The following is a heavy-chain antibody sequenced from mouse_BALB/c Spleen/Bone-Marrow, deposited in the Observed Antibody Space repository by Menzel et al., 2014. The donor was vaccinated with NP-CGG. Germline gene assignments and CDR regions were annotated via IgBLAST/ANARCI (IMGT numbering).Heavy chain of an antibody. V-gene: IGHV1-14*01. CDR3: ASGRYGFAY. Sequence: QLVESGPELVKPGASVKMSCKASGYTFISYVMHWVKQKPGQGLEWIGYINPYNDGTKYNEKFKGKATLTSVKSSSTAYMELSSLTSEDSAVYYCASGRYGFAYWGQGTLVTVFA. D-gene: IGHD2-14*01. CDR2: INPYNDGT. J-gene: IGHJ3*01. CDR1: GYTFISYV.